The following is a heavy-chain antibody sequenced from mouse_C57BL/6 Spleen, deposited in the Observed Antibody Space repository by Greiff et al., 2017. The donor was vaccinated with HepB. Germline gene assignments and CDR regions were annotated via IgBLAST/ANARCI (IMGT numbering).Heavy chain of an antibody. J-gene: IGHJ1*03. CDR3: TTTSGNGWYFDV. D-gene: IGHD2-1*01. CDR1: GFNIKDDY. V-gene: IGHV14-4*01. Sequence: VQLQQSGAELVRPGASVKLSCTASGFNIKDDYMHWVKQRPEQGLEWIGWIDPENGDTEYASKFQGKATITADTSSNTAYLQLSSLTSEDTAVYYCTTTSGNGWYFDVWGTGTTVTVSS. CDR2: IDPENGDT.